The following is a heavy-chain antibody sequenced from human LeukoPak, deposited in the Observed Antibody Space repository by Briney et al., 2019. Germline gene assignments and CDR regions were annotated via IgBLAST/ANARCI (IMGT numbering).Heavy chain of an antibody. V-gene: IGHV4-31*03. CDR1: GGSISSGGYY. CDR2: IYYSGST. Sequence: PSQTLSLTCTVSGGSISSGGYYWSWIRQHPGKGLEWIGYIYYSGSTYYNPSLKSRVTISVDTSKNQFSLKLSSVTAADTAVYYCARARPHYYGSGSYYTDAFDIWGQGTMVTVSS. CDR3: ARARPHYYGSGSYYTDAFDI. D-gene: IGHD3-10*01. J-gene: IGHJ3*02.